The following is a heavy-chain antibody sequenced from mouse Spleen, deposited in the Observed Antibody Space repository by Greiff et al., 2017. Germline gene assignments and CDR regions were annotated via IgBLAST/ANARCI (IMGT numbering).Heavy chain of an antibody. J-gene: IGHJ3*01. CDR1: GYTFTSYW. V-gene: IGHV1-52*01. D-gene: IGHD2-5*01. CDR3: ARDYYSNTWFAY. CDR2: IDPSDSET. Sequence: QVQLQQPGAELVRPGSSVKLSCKASGYTFTSYWMHWVKQRPIQGLEWIGNIDPSDSETHYNQKFKDKATLTVDKSSSTAYMQLSSLTSEDSAVYYCARDYYSNTWFAYWGQGTLVTVSA.